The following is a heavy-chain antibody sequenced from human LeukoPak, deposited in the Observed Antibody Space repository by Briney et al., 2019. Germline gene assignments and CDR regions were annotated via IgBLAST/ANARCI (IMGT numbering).Heavy chain of an antibody. CDR1: GYTFTSYG. D-gene: IGHD2-15*01. Sequence: GASVKVSCKASGYTFTSYGISWVRQAPGQGVEWMGWISTYNGNTNYAQKLQGRVTMTTDTSTSTAYMELRSLRSDDTAVYYCARAGVAATWARLDLWGQGTLVTVSS. CDR2: ISTYNGNT. CDR3: ARAGVAATWARLDL. J-gene: IGHJ5*02. V-gene: IGHV1-18*01.